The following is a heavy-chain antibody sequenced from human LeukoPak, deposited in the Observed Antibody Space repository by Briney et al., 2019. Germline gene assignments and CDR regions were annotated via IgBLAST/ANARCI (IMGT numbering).Heavy chain of an antibody. Sequence: PGGSPRLSCTASGFTFSSYAMSWVRQAPGKGLEWVSAISGSGGSTYYADSVKGRFTISRDNSKNTLYLQMNSLRAEDTAVYYCAKDREATIVGLLDYWGQGTLVTVSS. J-gene: IGHJ4*02. V-gene: IGHV3-23*01. CDR2: ISGSGGST. D-gene: IGHD5-12*01. CDR3: AKDREATIVGLLDY. CDR1: GFTFSSYA.